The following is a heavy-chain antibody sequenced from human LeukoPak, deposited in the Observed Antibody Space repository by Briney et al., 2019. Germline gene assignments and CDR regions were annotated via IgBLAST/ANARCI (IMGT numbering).Heavy chain of an antibody. V-gene: IGHV5-10-1*01. CDR2: IGPSDSYT. CDR3: ARQGVAAAGTDH. D-gene: IGHD6-13*01. Sequence: GESLKISCKGSGYSFTSYWITWVRQMPGKGLEWMGRIGPSDSYTNYSPSFQGHVTISADKSTSTAYLQWSSLKASDTAVYYCARQGVAAAGTDHWGQGTLVTVSS. J-gene: IGHJ4*02. CDR1: GYSFTSYW.